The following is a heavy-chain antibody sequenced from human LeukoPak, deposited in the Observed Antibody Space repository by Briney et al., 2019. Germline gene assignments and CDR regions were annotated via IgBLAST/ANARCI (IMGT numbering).Heavy chain of an antibody. Sequence: SETLSLTCTVSGGSISSSSYYWGWIRQPPGKGLEWIGSIYYSGSTYYNPSLKSRVTISVDTSKNQFSLKLSSVTAADTAVYYCARHVDSSGWYRSYFDYWGQGTLVTVSS. D-gene: IGHD6-19*01. J-gene: IGHJ4*02. V-gene: IGHV4-39*07. CDR3: ARHVDSSGWYRSYFDY. CDR1: GGSISSSSYY. CDR2: IYYSGST.